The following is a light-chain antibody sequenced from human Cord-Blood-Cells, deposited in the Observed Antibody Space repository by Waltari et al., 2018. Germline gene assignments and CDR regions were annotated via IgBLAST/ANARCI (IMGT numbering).Light chain of an antibody. J-gene: IGLJ2*01. Sequence: QSALTQPPSASGSPGQSVTISCTGTSSDVGGYNYASWYQQHPGQAPKLMIYEVSKRPSGVPDRFSGSKSGNTASLTVSGLQAEDEADYYCSSYAGSNNLVFGGGTKLTVL. V-gene: IGLV2-8*01. CDR1: SSDVGGYNY. CDR3: SSYAGSNNLV. CDR2: EVS.